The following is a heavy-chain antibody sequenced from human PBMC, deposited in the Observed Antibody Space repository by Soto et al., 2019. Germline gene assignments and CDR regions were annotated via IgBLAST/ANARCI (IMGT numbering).Heavy chain of an antibody. V-gene: IGHV3-48*03. D-gene: IGHD2-2*02. J-gene: IGHJ3*02. Sequence: RGSLRLSCAASGFTFSSYEMNWVRQAPGKGLEWVSYISSSGSTIYYADSVKGRFTISRDNAKNSLYLQMNSLRAEDTAVYYCASGDCSSTSCYKAMAFDIWGQGTMVTVSS. CDR3: ASGDCSSTSCYKAMAFDI. CDR2: ISSSGSTI. CDR1: GFTFSSYE.